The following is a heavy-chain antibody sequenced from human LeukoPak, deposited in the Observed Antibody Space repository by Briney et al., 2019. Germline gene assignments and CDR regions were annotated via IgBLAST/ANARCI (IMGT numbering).Heavy chain of an antibody. CDR3: AREGYCSGGSCHERFDY. D-gene: IGHD2-15*01. J-gene: IGHJ4*02. V-gene: IGHV1-8*01. CDR1: GYTFTSYD. Sequence: ASVKVSCKASGYTFTSYDINWVRQATGQGLEWMGWMNPNSGNTGYAQKFQGRVTMTRNTSISTAYMELSSLRSEGTAVYYCAREGYCSGGSCHERFDYWGQGTLVTVSS. CDR2: MNPNSGNT.